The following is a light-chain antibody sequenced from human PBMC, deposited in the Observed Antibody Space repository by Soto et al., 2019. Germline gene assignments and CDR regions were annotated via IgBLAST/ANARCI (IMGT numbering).Light chain of an antibody. J-gene: IGLJ1*01. CDR3: ASYTTSSTDV. Sequence: QSVLTQPASVSGSPGQSIAISCTGTSSDVGGYSYVSWYQKQPGKATKLVNSDVNNRPSGVSDRFSGSKSGNTASLTISGLQTEDEADYYCASYTTSSTDVFGTGTKVTVL. CDR2: DVN. CDR1: SSDVGGYSY. V-gene: IGLV2-14*01.